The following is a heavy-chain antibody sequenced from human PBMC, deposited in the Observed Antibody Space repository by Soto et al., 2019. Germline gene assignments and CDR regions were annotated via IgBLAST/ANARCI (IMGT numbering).Heavy chain of an antibody. D-gene: IGHD1-26*01. J-gene: IGHJ3*02. CDR1: AYTFIDYY. CDR3: ARDLREGYYDT. Sequence: ASVKVSCKASAYTFIDYYVHWMRQAPGQGLEWIGWINPKNGGTKFAQKFQGWGTMTRDTSISTAYMELSRLRSDDTAIYYCARDLREGYYDTWGQGTVVTVSS. CDR2: INPKNGGT. V-gene: IGHV1-2*04.